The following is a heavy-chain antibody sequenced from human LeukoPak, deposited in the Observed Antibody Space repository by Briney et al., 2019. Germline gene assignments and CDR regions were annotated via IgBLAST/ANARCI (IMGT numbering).Heavy chain of an antibody. V-gene: IGHV4-34*01. CDR1: GASFSGYY. J-gene: IGHJ5*02. Sequence: PSATLSLTCAVYGASFSGYYWSWIRQPPGKGLEWIGEINHSGSTNYNPSLKRRVTISVDTSKNQFSLKLSSVTAADTAVYYCARGAHWITMVRAVRGWFDPWGQGTLVTVSS. CDR3: ARGAHWITMVRAVRGWFDP. D-gene: IGHD3-10*01. CDR2: INHSGST.